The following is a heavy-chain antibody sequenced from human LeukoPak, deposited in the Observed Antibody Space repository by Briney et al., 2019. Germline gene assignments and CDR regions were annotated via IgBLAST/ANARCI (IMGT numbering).Heavy chain of an antibody. V-gene: IGHV7-4-1*02. CDR2: INTNTGNP. CDR3: ARDLAEETNWYFDL. Sequence: ASVKVSCKASGGTFSSYAISWVRQAPGQGLEWMGWINTNTGNPTYAQGFTGRFVFSLDTSVSTAYLQISSLKAEDTAVYYCARDLAEETNWYFDLWGRGTLVTVSS. J-gene: IGHJ2*01. CDR1: GGTFSSYA.